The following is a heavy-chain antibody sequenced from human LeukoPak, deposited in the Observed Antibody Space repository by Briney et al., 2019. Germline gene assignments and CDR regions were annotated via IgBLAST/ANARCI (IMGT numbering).Heavy chain of an antibody. CDR3: AELGITMIGGV. D-gene: IGHD3-10*02. CDR2: LSSSGSAF. V-gene: IGHV3-48*03. CDR1: GFTFRSYE. Sequence: PGGSLRLSCEDSGFTFRSYEMNWVRQAPGKGLEWIAYLSSSGSAFSYADSVKGRFTIARDNAKNSLYLQMNSPRAEDTAVYYCAELGITMIGGVWGKGTTVTISS. J-gene: IGHJ6*04.